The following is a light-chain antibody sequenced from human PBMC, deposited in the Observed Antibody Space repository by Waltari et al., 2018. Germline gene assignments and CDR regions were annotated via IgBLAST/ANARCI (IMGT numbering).Light chain of an antibody. CDR1: DFDYKY. CDR2: EDS. J-gene: IGLJ2*01. CDR3: QSYDSNIII. V-gene: IGLV3-1*01. Sequence: SYELTQPPSVSVSLGQTATITCSADDFDYKYVSWYRQRPGQAPVVVIYEDSKRPSGIPERFSGSNSGSTGTLTISETQTMDEATYFCQSYDSNIIIFGGGTKLTVL.